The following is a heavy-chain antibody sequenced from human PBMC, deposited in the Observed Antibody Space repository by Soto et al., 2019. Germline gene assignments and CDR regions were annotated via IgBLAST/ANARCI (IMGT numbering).Heavy chain of an antibody. CDR1: GYSFTSYW. CDR3: ARRLRGDTYYYYGMDV. CDR2: IDPSDSYT. D-gene: IGHD5-12*01. V-gene: IGHV5-10-1*01. J-gene: IGHJ6*02. Sequence: PGESLKISCKGSGYSFTSYWISWVRQMPGKGLEWMGRIDPSDSYTNYSPSFQGHVTISADKSISTAYLQWSSLKASDTAMYHCARRLRGDTYYYYGMDVWGQGTTVTVSS.